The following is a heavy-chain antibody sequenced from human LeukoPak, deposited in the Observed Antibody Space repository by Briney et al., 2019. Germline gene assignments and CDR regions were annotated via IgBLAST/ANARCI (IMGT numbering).Heavy chain of an antibody. CDR2: MNPNSGNT. D-gene: IGHD6-19*01. J-gene: IGHJ4*02. Sequence: GASVKVSCKASGYTFTSYDINWVRQATGQGLEWMGWMNPNSGNTGYAQKFQGRVTMTRNTSISTAYMELSSLRSEDTAVYYCARGLYSSGWYGRRYFDYWGQGTLVTVSS. CDR3: ARGLYSSGWYGRRYFDY. V-gene: IGHV1-8*01. CDR1: GYTFTSYD.